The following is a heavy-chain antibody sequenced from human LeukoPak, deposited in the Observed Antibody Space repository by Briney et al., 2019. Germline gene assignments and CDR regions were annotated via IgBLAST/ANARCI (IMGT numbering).Heavy chain of an antibody. D-gene: IGHD6-19*01. J-gene: IGHJ4*02. V-gene: IGHV3-23*01. CDR3: AKDRRGVAGTDYSDY. CDR1: AFTFTNYA. CDR2: ISGSGGRT. Sequence: PGGSLRLSCAASAFTFTNYAMSWVRQAPGKGLEWVSAISGSGGRTYYADSVKGRLTISRDNSKNTLYLQMNSLRAEDTAVYSCAKDRRGVAGTDYSDYWGQGTLVTVSS.